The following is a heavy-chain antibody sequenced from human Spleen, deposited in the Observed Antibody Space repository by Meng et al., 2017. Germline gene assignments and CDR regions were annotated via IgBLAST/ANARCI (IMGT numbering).Heavy chain of an antibody. V-gene: IGHV4-59*01. CDR1: GGSISSYY. Sequence: SETLSLTCTVSGGSISSYYWSWIRQPPGKGLEWIGYIYYSGSTNYNPSLKSRVTISVDTSKNQFSLNLSSVTAADTAVSYCARGREYYDSSDHTRWFDPWGQGTMVTVSS. CDR3: ARGREYYDSSDHTRWFDP. J-gene: IGHJ5*02. D-gene: IGHD3-22*01. CDR2: IYYSGST.